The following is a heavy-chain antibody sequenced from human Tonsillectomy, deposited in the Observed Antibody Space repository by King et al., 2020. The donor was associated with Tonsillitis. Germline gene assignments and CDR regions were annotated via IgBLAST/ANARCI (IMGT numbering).Heavy chain of an antibody. CDR3: ARGPKKYCSTTTCYETGYWFDP. CDR2: MNPSSGNT. V-gene: IGHV1-8*01. CDR1: GYTFTNYD. J-gene: IGHJ5*02. Sequence: VQLVESGAEVKKPGASVKVSCKASGYTFTNYDINWVRQATGQGLEWMGWMNPSSGNTGSAQKFQGRVTLTRNTSTSTAYMELSSLRSEDTAVYYCARGPKKYCSTTTCYETGYWFDPWGQGTLVTVSS. D-gene: IGHD2-2*01.